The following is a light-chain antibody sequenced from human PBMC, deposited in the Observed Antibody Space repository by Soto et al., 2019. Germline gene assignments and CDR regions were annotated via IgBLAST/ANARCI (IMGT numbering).Light chain of an antibody. CDR3: QQYNNWPQT. CDR2: GAS. CDR1: QSVSSS. Sequence: EIVLTPSPGTLSLSPGERATLSCRASQSVSSSLAWYQQKTGQAPRLLISGASSRATGIPDRFSGSGSETDFTLTISSLQSEDFAEYHCQQYNNWPQTFGQGTKVDIK. V-gene: IGKV3D-15*01. J-gene: IGKJ1*01.